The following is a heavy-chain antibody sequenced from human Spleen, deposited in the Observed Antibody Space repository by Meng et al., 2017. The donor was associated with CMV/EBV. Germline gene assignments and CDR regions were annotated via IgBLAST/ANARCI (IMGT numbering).Heavy chain of an antibody. CDR3: ATGRRGGYYYYGMDV. J-gene: IGHJ6*02. V-gene: IGHV1-24*01. Sequence: GESLKISCAASGFTFSTYSMNWVRQAPGKGLEWMGGFDPEDGETIYAQKFQGRVTMTEDTSTDTAYMELSSLRSEDTAVYYCATGRRGGYYYYGMDVWGQGTTVTVSS. CDR2: FDPEDGET. CDR1: GFTFSTYS.